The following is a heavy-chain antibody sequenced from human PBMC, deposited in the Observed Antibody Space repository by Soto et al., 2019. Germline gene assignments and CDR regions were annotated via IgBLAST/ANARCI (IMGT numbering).Heavy chain of an antibody. CDR3: TRDGMTTGDT. V-gene: IGHV4-4*07. CDR2: VFSSVSA. CDR1: GVSVTSYT. D-gene: IGHD2-21*02. J-gene: IGHJ4*02. Sequence: SETLSLTCIVSGVSVTSYTWSWVRQPANKGLEWIGRVFSSVSASYSPSLKSRVRISMDTPENRISLKLVSVTAADAGVYYGTRDGMTTGDTWGPGTLVTVSS.